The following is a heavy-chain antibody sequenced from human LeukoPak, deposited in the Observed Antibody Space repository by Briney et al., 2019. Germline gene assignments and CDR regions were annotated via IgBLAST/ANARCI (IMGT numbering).Heavy chain of an antibody. J-gene: IGHJ4*02. Sequence: GGSLRLSCAASGXTFRSYAMSWVRQAPGKGLEWVSAISGSGGSTYYADSVKGRFTISRDNSKNTLYLQMNSLRAEDTAVYYCAKKVNYDILTGYYGFDYWGQGTLVTVSS. V-gene: IGHV3-23*01. D-gene: IGHD3-9*01. CDR3: AKKVNYDILTGYYGFDY. CDR2: ISGSGGST. CDR1: GXTFRSYA.